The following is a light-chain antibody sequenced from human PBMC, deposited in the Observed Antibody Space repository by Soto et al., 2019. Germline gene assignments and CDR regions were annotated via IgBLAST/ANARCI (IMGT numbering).Light chain of an antibody. J-gene: IGLJ3*02. CDR3: SSCATSSQVV. CDR2: EVS. CDR1: GSDVGAYNY. V-gene: IGLV2-14*01. Sequence: QSALTQPASVSGSPGQSITISCTGTGSDVGAYNYVSWYQQHAGKAPRLMIYEVSHRPSGVANRDSGSTSGNTVSLTISGLQAEDEADYYCSSCATSSQVVFGGGTTLTVL.